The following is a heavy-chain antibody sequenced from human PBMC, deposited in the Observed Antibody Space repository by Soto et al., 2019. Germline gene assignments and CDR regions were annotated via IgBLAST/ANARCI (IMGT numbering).Heavy chain of an antibody. Sequence: SETLSLTCAVSGCSISSSNWWGWIRQPPGKGLEWIGYIYYSGSTNYNPSLKSRVTISVDTSKNQFSLKLSSVTAADTAVYYCASYGSGSSPRFDPWGQGTLVTVSS. CDR2: IYYSGST. D-gene: IGHD3-10*01. J-gene: IGHJ5*02. V-gene: IGHV4-28*01. CDR3: ASYGSGSSPRFDP. CDR1: GCSISSSNW.